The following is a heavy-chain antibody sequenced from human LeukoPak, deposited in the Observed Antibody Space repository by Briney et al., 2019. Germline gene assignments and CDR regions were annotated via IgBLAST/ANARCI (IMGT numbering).Heavy chain of an antibody. V-gene: IGHV4-59*01. D-gene: IGHD6-6*01. Sequence: SETLSLTCTVSGGSISSYYWSWIRQPPGKGLEWIGYIYYSGSTNYNPSLKSRVTISVDTSKNQFSLKLSSVTAADTAVYYCARGGHSSSFPVNYWGQGTLVTVSS. CDR1: GGSISSYY. CDR2: IYYSGST. CDR3: ARGGHSSSFPVNY. J-gene: IGHJ4*02.